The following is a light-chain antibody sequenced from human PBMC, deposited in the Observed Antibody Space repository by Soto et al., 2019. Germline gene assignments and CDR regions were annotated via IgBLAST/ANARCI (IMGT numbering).Light chain of an antibody. Sequence: QSVLTQPPSASGSPGQSVTISCTGTSSDVGRYKYVSWYQHHPGKAPKLIIHEVSKRPSGVPDRFSGSKSGNTASLTVSGLQAEDEAGYYCSSYADNNGLVFGGGTKVTVL. CDR2: EVS. J-gene: IGLJ2*01. CDR1: SSDVGRYKY. V-gene: IGLV2-8*01. CDR3: SSYADNNGLV.